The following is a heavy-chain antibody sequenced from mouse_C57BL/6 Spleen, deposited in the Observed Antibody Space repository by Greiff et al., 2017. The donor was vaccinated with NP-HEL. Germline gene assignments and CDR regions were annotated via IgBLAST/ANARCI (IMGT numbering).Heavy chain of an antibody. CDR2: IDPSDSYT. V-gene: IGHV1-69*01. D-gene: IGHD1-1*01. J-gene: IGHJ4*01. Sequence: QVQLQQPGAELVMPGASVKLSCKASGYTFTSYWMHWVKQRPGQGLEWIGEIDPSDSYTNYNQKFKGKSTLTVDKSSSTAYMQLSSLTSEDSAVYYGARKGYGSSYRGAMDYWGQGTSVTVSS. CDR3: ARKGYGSSYRGAMDY. CDR1: GYTFTSYW.